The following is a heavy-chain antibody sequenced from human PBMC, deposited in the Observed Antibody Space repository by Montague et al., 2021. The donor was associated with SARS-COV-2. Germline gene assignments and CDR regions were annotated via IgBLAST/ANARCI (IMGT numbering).Heavy chain of an antibody. CDR3: ARAGYSSSWPLRLYWYFDL. Sequence: SLRLSCAASGFTFSSYDMHRVRQATGKGLEWVSAIGTAGDTYYPGSVKGRFTISRENAKNSLYLQMNSLRAGDTAVYYCARAGYSSSWPLRLYWYFDLWGRGTLVTVSS. D-gene: IGHD6-13*01. V-gene: IGHV3-13*04. CDR1: GFTFSSYD. CDR2: IGTAGDT. J-gene: IGHJ2*01.